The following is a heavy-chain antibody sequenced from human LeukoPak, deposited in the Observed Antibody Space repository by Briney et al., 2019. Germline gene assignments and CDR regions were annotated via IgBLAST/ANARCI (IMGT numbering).Heavy chain of an antibody. CDR1: GGSFSGYY. CDR3: ARTLVVAAQYNWFDP. V-gene: IGHV4-59*10. D-gene: IGHD2-15*01. CDR2: IYTSGST. J-gene: IGHJ5*02. Sequence: SETLSLTCAVYGGSFSGYYWSWIRQPPGKGLEWIGRIYTSGSTNYNPSLKSRVTLSVDTSKNQFSLKLSSVTAADTAVYYCARTLVVAAQYNWFDPWGQGTLVTVSS.